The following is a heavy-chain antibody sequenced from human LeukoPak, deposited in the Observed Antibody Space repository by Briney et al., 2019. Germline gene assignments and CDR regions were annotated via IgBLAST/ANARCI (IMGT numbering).Heavy chain of an antibody. V-gene: IGHV3-15*01. D-gene: IGHD2-15*01. J-gene: IGHJ5*02. CDR3: IPHCSGGSCWFDP. Sequence: PGGSLRLSCAASGFIFSNAWMSWVRQAPGKGLEWVGRIKSKTDGGTTDYAAPVKGRFTISRDDSKNTLYLQMNSLKTEDTAVYYCIPHCSGGSCWFDPWGQGTLVTVSS. CDR1: GFIFSNAW. CDR2: IKSKTDGGTT.